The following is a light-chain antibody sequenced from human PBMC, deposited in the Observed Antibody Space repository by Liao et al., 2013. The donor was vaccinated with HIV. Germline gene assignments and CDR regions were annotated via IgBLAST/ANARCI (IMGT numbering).Light chain of an antibody. CDR1: KLGDKY. CDR3: QVWDSSSDHPGV. CDR2: YDS. Sequence: SYELTQSPSVSVSPGQTASITCSGDKLGDKYACWYQQKPGQAPVLVIGYDSDRPSGIPERFSGSNSGNTATLTISRVEAGDEADYYCQVWDSSSDHPGVFGGGTKLTVL. J-gene: IGLJ3*02. V-gene: IGLV3-1*01.